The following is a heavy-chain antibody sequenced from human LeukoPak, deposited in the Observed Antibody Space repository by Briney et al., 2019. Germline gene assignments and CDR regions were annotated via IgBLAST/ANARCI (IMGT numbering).Heavy chain of an antibody. V-gene: IGHV1-8*03. CDR3: ARGAVAGSLYYYYYMDV. CDR1: GYAFTSYD. CDR2: MNPNSGNT. Sequence: ASVKVSCKASGYAFTSYDINWVRQATGQGLEWMGWMNPNSGNTGYAQKFQGRVTITRNTSISTAYMELSSLRSEDTAVYYCARGAVAGSLYYYYYMDVWGKGTTVTVSS. J-gene: IGHJ6*03. D-gene: IGHD6-19*01.